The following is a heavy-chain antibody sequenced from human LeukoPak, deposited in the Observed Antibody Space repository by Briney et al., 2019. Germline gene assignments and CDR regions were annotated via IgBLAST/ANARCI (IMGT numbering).Heavy chain of an antibody. D-gene: IGHD3-9*01. CDR3: ARYNILTGSDY. J-gene: IGHJ4*02. CDR2: IYYSGST. V-gene: IGHV4-59*01. Sequence: SETLSLTCTASGGSISTYYWNWIRQPPGKGLEWIGCIYYSGSTNYNPSLKSRVTISVDTSKNQFSPKLSSVTAADTAVYYCARYNILTGSDYWGQGTLVTVSA. CDR1: GGSISTYY.